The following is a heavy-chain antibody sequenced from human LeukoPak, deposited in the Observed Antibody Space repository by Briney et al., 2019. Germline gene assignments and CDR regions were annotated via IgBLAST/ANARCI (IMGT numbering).Heavy chain of an antibody. Sequence: ASVKVSCKASGYTFTSYAMHWVRQAPGQRLEWMGWINAGSGNTKYSQKFQGRVTITRDTSASTAYMELSSLRSEDTAVYYCARGYCSSTSCYETPYSSSWKYWGQGTLVTVSS. CDR2: INAGSGNT. V-gene: IGHV1-3*01. CDR3: ARGYCSSTSCYETPYSSSWKY. J-gene: IGHJ4*02. CDR1: GYTFTSYA. D-gene: IGHD2-2*01.